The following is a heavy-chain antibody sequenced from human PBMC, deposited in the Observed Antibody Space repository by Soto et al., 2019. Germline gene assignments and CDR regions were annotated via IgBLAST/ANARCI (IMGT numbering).Heavy chain of an antibody. J-gene: IGHJ4*02. CDR1: GGSISDGLYY. V-gene: IGHV4-39*01. D-gene: IGHD3-3*01. CDR2: VYYTGRT. CDR3: ARHQFNVNAIHSDS. Sequence: QLQLQESGPGPVKPSETLSLTCTVSGGSISDGLYYWGWIRQPPGKELEWIGSVYYTGRTFYNPSLKSRVTISADTSQNQFSLRLTSVTAADMAVYFCARHQFNVNAIHSDSWGQGTLVTVSS.